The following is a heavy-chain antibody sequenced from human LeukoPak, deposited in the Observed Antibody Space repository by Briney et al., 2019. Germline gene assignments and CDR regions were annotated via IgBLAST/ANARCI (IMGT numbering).Heavy chain of an antibody. J-gene: IGHJ4*02. CDR2: ISGSGGST. D-gene: IGHD3-22*01. CDR3: ARDGSGYYESYYFDY. CDR1: GFTFSSYA. V-gene: IGHV3-23*01. Sequence: GGSLRLSCAASGFTFSSYAMSWVRQAPGKGLEWVSAISGSGGSTYYADSVKGRFTISRDNSKNTLYLQMNSLRAEDTAVYYCARDGSGYYESYYFDYWGQGTLVTVSS.